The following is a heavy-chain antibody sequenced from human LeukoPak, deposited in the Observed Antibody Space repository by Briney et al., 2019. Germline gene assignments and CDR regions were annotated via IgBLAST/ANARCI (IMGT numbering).Heavy chain of an antibody. CDR1: GFTFSSYW. D-gene: IGHD2-15*01. CDR2: IKQDGSEK. V-gene: IGHV3-7*01. Sequence: GSLRLSCAASGFTFSSYWMSWVRQAPGKGLEWVANIKQDGSEKYYVDSVKGRFTISRDHAKNSLYLQMNSLRAEDTAVYYCARDLRDCSGGSCYFNWFDPWGQGTLVTVSS. J-gene: IGHJ5*02. CDR3: ARDLRDCSGGSCYFNWFDP.